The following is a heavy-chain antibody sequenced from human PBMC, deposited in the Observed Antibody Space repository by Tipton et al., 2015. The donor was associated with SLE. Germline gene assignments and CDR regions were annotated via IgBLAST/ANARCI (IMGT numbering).Heavy chain of an antibody. Sequence: SLRLSCAASGFTFRSYGMFWVRQAPGKGLEWVSFIQYDGSNEKYADSVRGRITISRDNSKNMLYLQMNTLRTEETAVYYCARNGGGIDVWGQGTTVTVSS. CDR3: ARNGGGIDV. CDR2: IQYDGSNE. V-gene: IGHV3-30*02. J-gene: IGHJ6*02. CDR1: GFTFRSYG. D-gene: IGHD3-16*01.